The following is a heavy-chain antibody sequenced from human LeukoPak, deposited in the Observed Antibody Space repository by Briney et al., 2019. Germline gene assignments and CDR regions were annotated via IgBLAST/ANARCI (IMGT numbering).Heavy chain of an antibody. Sequence: SETLSLTCTVSGGSISTYYWSWIRQPPGKGLEWIGYIYYSGSTRYNPSLKSRVTIPVDTSKNQFSLKLSSVTAADTAVYYCARDPYSSSWYTVFDPWGQGTLVTVSS. CDR3: ARDPYSSSWYTVFDP. D-gene: IGHD6-13*01. J-gene: IGHJ5*02. V-gene: IGHV4-59*12. CDR1: GGSISTYY. CDR2: IYYSGST.